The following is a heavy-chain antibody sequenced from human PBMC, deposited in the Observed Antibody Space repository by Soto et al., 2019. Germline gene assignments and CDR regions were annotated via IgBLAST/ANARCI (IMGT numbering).Heavy chain of an antibody. J-gene: IGHJ4*02. CDR1: GFTFSNYD. CDR2: ISYDGSNE. D-gene: IGHD6-6*01. Sequence: VGSLRLSCAASGFTFSNYDMHWVRQAPGKGLECVAVISYDGSNEYYADSVKGRFTISRDNSKNTLYLQMNSLRIEDTAVYYCASLSSLLDYWGQGTLVTVSS. CDR3: ASLSSLLDY. V-gene: IGHV3-30*03.